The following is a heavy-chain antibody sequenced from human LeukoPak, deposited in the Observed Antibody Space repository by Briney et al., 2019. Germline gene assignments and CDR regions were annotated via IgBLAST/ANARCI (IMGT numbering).Heavy chain of an antibody. J-gene: IGHJ4*02. CDR2: ISGSGGST. V-gene: IGHV3-23*01. CDR3: ARGDGIAARTPFDY. D-gene: IGHD6-6*01. Sequence: PGGSLRLSCAASGFTFSSYAMSWVRQAPGKGLEWVSAISGSGGSTYYADSVKGRFTISRDNSKNSLYLQMNSLRAEDTAVYYCARGDGIAARTPFDYWGQGTLVTVSS. CDR1: GFTFSSYA.